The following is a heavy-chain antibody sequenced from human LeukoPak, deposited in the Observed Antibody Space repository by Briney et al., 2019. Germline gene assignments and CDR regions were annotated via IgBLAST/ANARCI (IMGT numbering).Heavy chain of an antibody. J-gene: IGHJ4*02. CDR1: GGSISSYY. CDR2: INHSGST. V-gene: IGHV4-34*01. CDR3: ARGFHLYYDFWSGYFESAATFDY. Sequence: SETLSLTCTVSGGSISSYYWSWIRQPPGKGLEWIGEINHSGSTNYNPSLKSRVTISVDTSKNQFSLKLSSVTAADTAVYYCARGFHLYYDFWSGYFESAATFDYWGQGTLVTVSS. D-gene: IGHD3-3*01.